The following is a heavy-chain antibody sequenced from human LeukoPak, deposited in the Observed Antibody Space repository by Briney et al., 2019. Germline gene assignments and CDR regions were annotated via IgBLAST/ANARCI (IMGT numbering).Heavy chain of an antibody. D-gene: IGHD3-10*01. Sequence: GGSLRLSCAASGFTFSGYSMNWVRQAPGKGLEWVSFISSSSSYIYYADSVKGRFTISRDNAKNSLYLQMNSLRAEDTAVYYCARVGRAVAYFDYWGQGTLVTVSS. CDR3: ARVGRAVAYFDY. V-gene: IGHV3-21*01. J-gene: IGHJ4*02. CDR2: ISSSSSYI. CDR1: GFTFSGYS.